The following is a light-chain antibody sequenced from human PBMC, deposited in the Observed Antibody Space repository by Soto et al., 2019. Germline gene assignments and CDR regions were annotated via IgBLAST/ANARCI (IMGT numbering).Light chain of an antibody. CDR1: QNIDRW. V-gene: IGKV1-5*01. Sequence: DIQMTQSPSTLSTSVGDRATITCRATQNIDRWLAWYQQKPGKAPKLLIYEASSLEGGVPSRFSGSGSGTEFTLTVSGLQAADFATYWCQQYKSGSTCGQGTNLDFK. CDR2: EAS. J-gene: IGKJ1*01. CDR3: QQYKSGST.